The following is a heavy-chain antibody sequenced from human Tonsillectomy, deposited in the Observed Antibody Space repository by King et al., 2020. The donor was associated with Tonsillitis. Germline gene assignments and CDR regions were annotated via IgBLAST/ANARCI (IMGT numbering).Heavy chain of an antibody. J-gene: IGHJ5*02. CDR1: GGSISSGDYS. D-gene: IGHD1-1*01. CDR3: ARVRWLWNGPGFDP. CDR2: IYHSGST. V-gene: IGHV4-30-2*01. Sequence: QLQESGSGLVKPSQTLSLTCAVSGGSISSGDYSWSWIQQPPGKGLEWIWYIYHSGSTYYNPSLKSRVTISVDRSKNQFSLKLSSVTAADTAVYYCARVRWLWNGPGFDPWGQGTLVTVSS.